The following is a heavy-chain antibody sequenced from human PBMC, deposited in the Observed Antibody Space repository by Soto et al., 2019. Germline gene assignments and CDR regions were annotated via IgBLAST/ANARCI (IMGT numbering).Heavy chain of an antibody. D-gene: IGHD2-2*01. V-gene: IGHV1-46*01. Sequence: QVQLVQSGAEVKKPGASVKVSCKTSGYTFTSFQMHWVRQAPGQGLEWMGIINPGSGSTNYALKFRGRVTMTSDTSTRTIYMELSSLRSEDTAVYYCANCRLPAIPAAADYWGQGTLVTVSS. J-gene: IGHJ4*02. CDR3: ANCRLPAIPAAADY. CDR2: INPGSGST. CDR1: GYTFTSFQ.